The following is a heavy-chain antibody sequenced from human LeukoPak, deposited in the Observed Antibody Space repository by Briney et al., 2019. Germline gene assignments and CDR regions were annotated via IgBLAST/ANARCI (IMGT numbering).Heavy chain of an antibody. D-gene: IGHD3-9*01. J-gene: IGHJ3*02. V-gene: IGHV4-4*02. CDR1: GGSISSSNW. CDR3: ARGVRHYDILTGYSRGAFDI. Sequence: PSETLPLTCAVSGGSISSSNWWSWVRQPPGKGLEWIGEIYHSGSTNYNPSLKSRVTISVDKSKNQFSLKLSSVTAADTAVYYCARGVRHYDILTGYSRGAFDIWGQGTMVTVSS. CDR2: IYHSGST.